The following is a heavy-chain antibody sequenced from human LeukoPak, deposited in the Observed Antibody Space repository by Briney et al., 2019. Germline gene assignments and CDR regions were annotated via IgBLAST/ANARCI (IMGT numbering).Heavy chain of an antibody. Sequence: SETLSLTCTVSGGSISSYYWSWIRQPAGKGLEWIGRIYTSGSTNYNPSLKSRVTMSVDTSKNQFSLKLSPVTAADTAVYYCAGLLRYFDFDLWGRGTLVTVSS. CDR2: IYTSGST. V-gene: IGHV4-4*07. CDR3: AGLLRYFDFDL. CDR1: GGSISSYY. J-gene: IGHJ2*01. D-gene: IGHD3-9*01.